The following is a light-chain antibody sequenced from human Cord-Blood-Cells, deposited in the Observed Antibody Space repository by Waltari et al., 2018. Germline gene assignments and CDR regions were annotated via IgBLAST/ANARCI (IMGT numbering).Light chain of an antibody. J-gene: IGLJ1*01. V-gene: IGLV1-40*01. CDR1: RSHPVAGSD. Sequence: QSVLTQPPSVSGAPGQRVPTSSPGRRSHPVAGSDVHWYQQLPGTSPKPLLYGNSSRPPGVPDRFSGSKSGTSASLAITGLQAGDEADYYCQSYDSSLSAYVFGTGTKVTVL. CDR3: QSYDSSLSAYV. CDR2: GNS.